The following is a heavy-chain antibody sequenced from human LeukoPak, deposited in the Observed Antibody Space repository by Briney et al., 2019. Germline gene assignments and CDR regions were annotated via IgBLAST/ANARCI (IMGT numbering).Heavy chain of an antibody. D-gene: IGHD1-26*01. CDR3: ARGSFFDTRGKDY. CDR2: MNPDSDNS. Sequence: GASVKVSCKASGYTFTSYDIHWVRQATGQGLEWMGWMNPDSDNSGYAQNFQGRVTMTRNTSISTAYMELSSLRAEDTAVYYCARGSFFDTRGKDYWGQGTLVTVSS. V-gene: IGHV1-8*01. J-gene: IGHJ4*02. CDR1: GYTFTSYD.